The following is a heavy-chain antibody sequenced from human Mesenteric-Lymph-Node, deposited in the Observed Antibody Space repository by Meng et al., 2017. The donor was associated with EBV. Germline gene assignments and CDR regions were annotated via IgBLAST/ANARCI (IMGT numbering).Heavy chain of an antibody. V-gene: IGHV4-4*02. J-gene: IGHJ4*02. CDR1: GGSISSSNW. CDR2: IYHSGST. Sequence: QGYLQESGQGLVKPSGTLSLTCAGSGGSISSSNWWSWVRQPPGKGLEWIGEIYHSGSTNYNPSLKSRVTISVDKSKNQFSLKLSSVTAADTDVYYCARDLSGSRNRPFDYWGQGTLVTVSS. D-gene: IGHD3-10*01. CDR3: ARDLSGSRNRPFDY.